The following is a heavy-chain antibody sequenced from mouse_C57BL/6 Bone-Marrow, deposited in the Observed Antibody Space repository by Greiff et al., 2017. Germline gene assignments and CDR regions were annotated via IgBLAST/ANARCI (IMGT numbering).Heavy chain of an antibody. D-gene: IGHD1-1*01. J-gene: IGHJ1*03. CDR3: ARDLYYYGSTRYFDV. CDR1: GYTFTDYY. V-gene: IGHV1-26*01. Sequence: EVQLQQSGPELVKPGASVKISCKASGYTFTDYYMNWVKQSHGKSLEWIGDINPNNGGTSYNQKLKGKATLTVDKSSSTAYMELRRLTSEDSAVYYCARDLYYYGSTRYFDVWGTGTTVTGSS. CDR2: INPNNGGT.